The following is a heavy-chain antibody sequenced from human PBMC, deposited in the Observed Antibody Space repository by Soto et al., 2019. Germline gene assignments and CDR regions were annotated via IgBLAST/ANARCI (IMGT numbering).Heavy chain of an antibody. Sequence: EVQLVESGGGLVKPGGSLRLSCAASGFTFSSYSMNWVRQAPGKGLELVSSISSSSSYIYYADSVKGRFTISRDNAKNSLYRQMNSLRAEDTAVYYCARGLSGYDSYYCDYWGQGTLVTVSS. D-gene: IGHD5-12*01. CDR1: GFTFSSYS. J-gene: IGHJ4*02. V-gene: IGHV3-21*01. CDR2: ISSSSSYI. CDR3: ARGLSGYDSYYCDY.